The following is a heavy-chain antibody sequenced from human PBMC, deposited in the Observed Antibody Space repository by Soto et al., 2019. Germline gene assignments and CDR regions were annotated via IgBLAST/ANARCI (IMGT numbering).Heavy chain of an antibody. CDR1: GDSINSADYY. CDR2: IYYSGST. CDR3: ASRKSYYASGTDH. V-gene: IGHV4-30-4*01. J-gene: IGHJ4*02. Sequence: QVQLQESGPGLVKPSQTLSLTCTVSGDSINSADYYWNWIRQTPGKGLEWIGHIYYSGSTDYNPSLKRRVTISLDTSKHQFTLMLNSVTAADTAIYCCASRKSYYASGTDHWGQGTLVTVSS. D-gene: IGHD3-10*01.